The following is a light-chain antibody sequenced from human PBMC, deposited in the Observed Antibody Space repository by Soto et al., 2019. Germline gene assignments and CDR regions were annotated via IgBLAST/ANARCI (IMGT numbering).Light chain of an antibody. CDR1: SSDVGGYNY. V-gene: IGLV2-14*01. Sequence: QSALTQPASVSGSPGQSITISCTGTSSDVGGYNYVSWYQQHPGKAPKLMIYDVSNRPSGVSNRFSGSKSSNTASLTISGLQDEDEADYYCSSYTSRSTVVFGGGTKLTVL. CDR3: SSYTSRSTVV. CDR2: DVS. J-gene: IGLJ2*01.